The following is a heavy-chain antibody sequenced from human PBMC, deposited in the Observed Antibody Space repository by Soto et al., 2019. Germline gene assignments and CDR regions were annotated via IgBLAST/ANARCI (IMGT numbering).Heavy chain of an antibody. CDR2: IHYTGFS. D-gene: IGHD3-3*01. CDR3: AVYDFRSGYTGTFDP. J-gene: IGHJ5*02. Sequence: KGLEWIGYIHYTGFSHYNPSLKSRVTISVDTSKNQFSLKLSSVTAADTAVCYCAVYDFRSGYTGTFDPWGQGTLVTVSS. V-gene: IGHV4-59*01.